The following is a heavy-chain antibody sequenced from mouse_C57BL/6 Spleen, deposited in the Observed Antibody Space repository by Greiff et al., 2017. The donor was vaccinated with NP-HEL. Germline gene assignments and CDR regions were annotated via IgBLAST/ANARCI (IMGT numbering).Heavy chain of an antibody. Sequence: QVQLQQSGAELARPGASVKLSCKASGYTFTSYGISWVKQRTGQGLEWIGEIYPRSGNTYYNEKFKGKATLTADKSSSTAYMELRSLTSEDSAVYVCASRTTVVATGGAMDYWGQGTSVTVSS. CDR1: GYTFTSYG. CDR3: ASRTTVVATGGAMDY. V-gene: IGHV1-81*01. J-gene: IGHJ4*01. D-gene: IGHD1-1*01. CDR2: IYPRSGNT.